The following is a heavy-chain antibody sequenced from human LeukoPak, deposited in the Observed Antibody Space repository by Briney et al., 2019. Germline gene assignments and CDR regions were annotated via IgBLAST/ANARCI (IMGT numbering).Heavy chain of an antibody. J-gene: IGHJ6*03. Sequence: SETLSLTCTVSGGSISSYYWSWIRQPPGKGLEWIGYIYYSGSTNYNPSLKSRVTISVDTSKNQFSLKLSSVTAADTAVYHCARRAGPYYYYYMDVWGKGTTVTVSS. V-gene: IGHV4-59*01. CDR1: GGSISSYY. CDR2: IYYSGST. CDR3: ARRAGPYYYYYMDV.